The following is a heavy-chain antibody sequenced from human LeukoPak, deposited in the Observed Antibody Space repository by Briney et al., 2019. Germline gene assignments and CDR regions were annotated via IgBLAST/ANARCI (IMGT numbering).Heavy chain of an antibody. CDR2: IIPIFGTA. CDR3: AAISSFGYFDY. Sequence: GASVKVSCKASGGTFSSYAVSWVRQAPGQGLEWMGGIIPIFGTANYAQKFQGRVTITADESTSTAYMELSSLRSEDTAVYYCAAISSFGYFDYWGQGTLVTVSS. CDR1: GGTFSSYA. V-gene: IGHV1-69*13. D-gene: IGHD6-6*01. J-gene: IGHJ4*02.